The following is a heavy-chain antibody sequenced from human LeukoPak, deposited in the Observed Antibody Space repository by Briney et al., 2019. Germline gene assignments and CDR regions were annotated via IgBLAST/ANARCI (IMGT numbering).Heavy chain of an antibody. CDR3: ARGVRNDSPFWWSTWSGSFDY. CDR2: IYYSGST. Sequence: SETLSLTCTVSGASISSYYWSCIRQPPGKGLGWGGDIYYSGSTNSNTSLKSRVSISVDTSQSQISLKLSAVTAADTAVYYWARGVRNDSPFWWSTWSGSFDYWGQGTLVTVSS. D-gene: IGHD2-8*02. V-gene: IGHV4-59*01. J-gene: IGHJ4*02. CDR1: GASISSYY.